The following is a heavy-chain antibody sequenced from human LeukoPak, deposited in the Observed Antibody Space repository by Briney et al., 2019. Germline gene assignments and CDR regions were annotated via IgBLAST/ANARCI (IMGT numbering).Heavy chain of an antibody. V-gene: IGHV4-39*01. Sequence: SETLSLTCTVSGGSISSDNYYWGWIRQPPGKGLEWIGSIYYSGTTYYNPSLKSRVTISVDTSKNQFSLKLSSVTAADTALYYCARTYSSGYGPWGQGTLVTVSS. CDR1: GGSISSDNYY. D-gene: IGHD6-19*01. CDR3: ARTYSSGYGP. CDR2: IYYSGTT. J-gene: IGHJ5*02.